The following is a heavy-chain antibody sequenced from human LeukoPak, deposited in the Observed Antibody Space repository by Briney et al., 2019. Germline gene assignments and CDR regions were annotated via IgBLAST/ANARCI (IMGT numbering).Heavy chain of an antibody. CDR3: ARDGRGGLRYFDWLPYY. D-gene: IGHD3-9*01. CDR2: IIPIFGTA. V-gene: IGHV1-69*13. Sequence: ASVKVSCKASGGTCSSYAISWVRQAPGQGLEWMGGIIPIFGTANYAQKFQGRVTITADESTSTAYTELSSLRSEDTAVYYCARDGRGGLRYFDWLPYYWGQGTLVTVSS. J-gene: IGHJ4*02. CDR1: GGTCSSYA.